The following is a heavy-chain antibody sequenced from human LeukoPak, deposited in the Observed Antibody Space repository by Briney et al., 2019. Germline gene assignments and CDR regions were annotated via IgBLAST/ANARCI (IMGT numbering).Heavy chain of an antibody. D-gene: IGHD2-15*01. Sequence: SETLSLTCSVSGSSISSDYYWGWVRQPPGKGLEWIGSIKHRGRSYYNPSLKSRVTISVDTSKHQFSLQLSSVTAADTAVYYCARVVGATSIDYWGQGILVTVSS. J-gene: IGHJ4*02. CDR3: ARVVGATSIDY. V-gene: IGHV4-38-2*02. CDR1: GSSISSDYY. CDR2: IKHRGRS.